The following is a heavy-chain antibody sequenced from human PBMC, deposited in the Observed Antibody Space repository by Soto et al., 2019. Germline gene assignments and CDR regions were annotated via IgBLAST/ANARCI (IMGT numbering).Heavy chain of an antibody. V-gene: IGHV3-48*02. CDR2: IHGTRSII. CDR3: ARDARNADYDY. CDR1: GFTFSSHA. J-gene: IGHJ4*02. Sequence: EVQLVEFGGGLVQPGGALKLSCAVSGFTFSSHAMNWVRKAPGKGLEWVAYIHGTRSIIYYADSVKGRFTISRDNAKNSLYLQMDSLRDEDTARYYCARDARNADYDYWGQGTLVTVSS. D-gene: IGHD3-16*01.